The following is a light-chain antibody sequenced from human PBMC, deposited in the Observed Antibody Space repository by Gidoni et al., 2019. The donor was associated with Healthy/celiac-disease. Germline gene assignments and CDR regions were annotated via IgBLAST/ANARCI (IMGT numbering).Light chain of an antibody. CDR2: GKN. CDR1: SLRSYY. CDR3: NSRDSSGNV. J-gene: IGLJ2*01. V-gene: IGLV3-19*01. Sequence: SSELTQDPAVSVALGQTVRITCQGDSLRSYYASWYQQKPGQAPVLVIYGKNHRPSGIPDRFSGSSSGNTASLTITGAQAEDEADYYCNSRDSSGNVFGGGTKLTVL.